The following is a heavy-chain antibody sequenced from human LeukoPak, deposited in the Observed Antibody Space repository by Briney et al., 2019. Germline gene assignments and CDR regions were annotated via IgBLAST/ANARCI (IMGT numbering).Heavy chain of an antibody. Sequence: GGSLRLSCAASGFTFSSYAMSWVRQAPGKGLEWVSAISGSGGSTYYADSVKGRFTISRDNSKDTLYLQMNSLRAEDTAVYYCAKDGDVAVAGTGDYWGQGTLVTVSS. D-gene: IGHD6-19*01. CDR1: GFTFSSYA. CDR3: AKDGDVAVAGTGDY. V-gene: IGHV3-23*01. CDR2: ISGSGGST. J-gene: IGHJ4*02.